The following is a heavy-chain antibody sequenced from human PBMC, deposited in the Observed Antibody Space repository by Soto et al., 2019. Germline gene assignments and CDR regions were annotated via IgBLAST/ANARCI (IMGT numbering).Heavy chain of an antibody. CDR3: ARDGNPYDSSGYYDDWFDP. V-gene: IGHV1-69*01. Sequence: SVEACSEASGVAFGSCARSWLRQAPGQGLEWMGGIIPIFGTANYAQKFQGRVTITADESTSTAYMELSSLRSEDTAVYYCARDGNPYDSSGYYDDWFDPWGQGTLVTVSS. CDR2: IIPIFGTA. J-gene: IGHJ5*02. CDR1: GVAFGSCA. D-gene: IGHD3-22*01.